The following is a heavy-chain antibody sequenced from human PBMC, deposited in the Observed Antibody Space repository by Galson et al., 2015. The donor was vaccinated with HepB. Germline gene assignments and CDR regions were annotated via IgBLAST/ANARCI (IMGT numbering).Heavy chain of an antibody. CDR2: IWYDGSNK. J-gene: IGHJ3*02. CDR3: ARGPSGSYGDRAFDI. CDR1: GFTFSSYG. Sequence: SLRLSCAASGFTFSSYGMHWVRQAPGKGLEWVAVIWYDGSNKYYADSVKGRFTISRDNSKNTLYLQMNSLRAEDTAVYYCARGPSGSYGDRAFDIWGQGTMVTVSS. D-gene: IGHD1-26*01. V-gene: IGHV3-33*01.